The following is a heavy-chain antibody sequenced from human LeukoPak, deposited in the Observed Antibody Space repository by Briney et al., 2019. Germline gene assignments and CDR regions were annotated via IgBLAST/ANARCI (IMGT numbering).Heavy chain of an antibody. CDR2: VNLQGST. Sequence: SETLSLTCGVSGGSITSTNYWTWVRQPPGKGLEWIGEVNLQGSTNYNPSLMGRVAISVDMSENHISLQLTSVTAADTAVYYCARGGDYGDLRYFDYWGQGTLVTVSS. V-gene: IGHV4-4*02. J-gene: IGHJ4*02. D-gene: IGHD4-17*01. CDR3: ARGGDYGDLRYFDY. CDR1: GGSITSTNY.